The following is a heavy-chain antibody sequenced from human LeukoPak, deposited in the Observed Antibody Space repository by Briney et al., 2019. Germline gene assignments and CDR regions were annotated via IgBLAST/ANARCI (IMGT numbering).Heavy chain of an antibody. D-gene: IGHD2-2*01. CDR1: GGSISSYY. CDR2: IYYSGST. V-gene: IGHV4-59*01. Sequence: SETLSLTCTVSGGSISSYYWSWLRQPPGKGLEWIGYIYYSGSTNYNPSLKSRVTISVDTSKNQFSLKLSSVTAADTAVYYCARYLGYCSSTSCYERGWFDPWGQGTLVTVSS. CDR3: ARYLGYCSSTSCYERGWFDP. J-gene: IGHJ5*02.